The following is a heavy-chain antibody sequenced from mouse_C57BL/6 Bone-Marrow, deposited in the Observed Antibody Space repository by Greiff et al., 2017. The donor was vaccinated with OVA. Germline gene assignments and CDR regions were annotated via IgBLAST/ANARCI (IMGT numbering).Heavy chain of an antibody. V-gene: IGHV1-26*01. D-gene: IGHD1-1*01. CDR2: INPNNGGT. CDR1: GYTFTDYY. Sequence: EVQLQQSGPELVKPGASVKISCKASGYTFTDYYMNWVKQSPGKSLEWIGDINPNNGGTSYNQKFKGKATLTVDKTSSTAYMELRSLTSEDYAVYYCARYHYGSRGFAYWGQGTLVTVSA. J-gene: IGHJ3*01. CDR3: ARYHYGSRGFAY.